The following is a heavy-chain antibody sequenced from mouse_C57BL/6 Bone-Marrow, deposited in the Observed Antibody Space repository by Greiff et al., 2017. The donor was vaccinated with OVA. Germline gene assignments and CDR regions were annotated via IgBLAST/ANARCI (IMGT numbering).Heavy chain of an antibody. CDR2: IYPCDSET. CDR3: ATDY. J-gene: IGHJ2*01. V-gene: IGHV1-61*01. Sequence: QVQLEEPGGDLVRPGSSVKLSCEASGYTFSSYCMDWVKQRPGQGLEWIGNIYPCDSETHYNNKFKDEATLTVDKAYSTAYMQLSSLTSEDPAVYYGATDYWGQGTTLTVSS. CDR1: GYTFSSYC.